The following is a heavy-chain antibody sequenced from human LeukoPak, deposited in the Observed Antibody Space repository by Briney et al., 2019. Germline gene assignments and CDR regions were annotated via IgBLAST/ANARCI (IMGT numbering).Heavy chain of an antibody. CDR1: GFTFSTYA. V-gene: IGHV3-23*01. Sequence: GGSLRLSCAASGFTFSTYAMSWVRLAPGKGLEWVSAIVGSGGTTYYADFVKGRFTISRDNSKNTLHLQMSSLRAEDTAIYYCAKDREATYLWGFLDYWGQGTLVTVSS. CDR3: AKDREATYLWGFLDY. J-gene: IGHJ4*02. CDR2: IVGSGGTT. D-gene: IGHD5-24*01.